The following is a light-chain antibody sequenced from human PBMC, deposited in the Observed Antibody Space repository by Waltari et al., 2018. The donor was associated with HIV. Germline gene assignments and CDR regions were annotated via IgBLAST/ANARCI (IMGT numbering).Light chain of an antibody. CDR2: YDS. CDR3: QIWDRSLDHVL. V-gene: IGLV3-21*04. J-gene: IGLJ2*01. Sequence: SYVLTQTPSVSLAPGQTARLTCRGNYLGSKNVHWYPQQPGQAPVLVIYYDSDRPSGIPERFSGSNAGNTATLTISRVEAGDEADYYCQIWDRSLDHVLFGGGTKLTVL. CDR1: YLGSKN.